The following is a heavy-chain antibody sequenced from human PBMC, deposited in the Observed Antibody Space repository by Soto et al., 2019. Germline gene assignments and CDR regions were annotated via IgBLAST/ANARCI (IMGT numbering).Heavy chain of an antibody. CDR1: GGSISSGGYS. Sequence: SETLSLTCAVSGGSISSGGYSWSWIRQPPGRGLEWIGYIYHSGSTYYNPSLKSRVTISVDRSKNQFSLKLSSVTAADTAVYYCAAGGGLPRYYWGQGTLVTVSS. V-gene: IGHV4-30-2*01. J-gene: IGHJ4*02. D-gene: IGHD5-12*01. CDR2: IYHSGST. CDR3: AAGGGLPRYY.